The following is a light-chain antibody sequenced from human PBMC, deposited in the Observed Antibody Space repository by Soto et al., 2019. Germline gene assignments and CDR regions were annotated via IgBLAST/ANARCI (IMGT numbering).Light chain of an antibody. CDR3: QQYDSWPPSYT. Sequence: EIVMTQSPATLSVSLGDRATLSCRASQSVSTYLAWYQQKPCQAPRLLIYGASTRATGIPARFSGSGSETDFTLTISSLQSEDFAVYYCQQYDSWPPSYTFGQGTKLES. J-gene: IGKJ2*01. V-gene: IGKV3-15*01. CDR2: GAS. CDR1: QSVSTY.